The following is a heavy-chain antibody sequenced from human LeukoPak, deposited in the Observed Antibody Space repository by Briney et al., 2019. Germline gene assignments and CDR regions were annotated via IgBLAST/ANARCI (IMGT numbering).Heavy chain of an antibody. Sequence: GGSLRLSCAASGFTFSSYGMHWVRQAPGKGLEWVSYISSSSSTIYYADSVKGRFTISRDNAKNSLYLQMNSLRADDTAVYYCARPPRAYCSSTSCYYGYWGQGTLVTVSS. CDR2: ISSSSSTI. CDR1: GFTFSSYG. CDR3: ARPPRAYCSSTSCYYGY. J-gene: IGHJ4*02. V-gene: IGHV3-48*04. D-gene: IGHD2-2*01.